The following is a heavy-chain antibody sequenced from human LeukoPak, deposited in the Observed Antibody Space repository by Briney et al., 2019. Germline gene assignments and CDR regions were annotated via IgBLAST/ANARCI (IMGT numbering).Heavy chain of an antibody. V-gene: IGHV3-30*02. CDR1: GFTFSSYG. Sequence: GGSLRLSCAASGFTFSSYGMHWVRQAPGKGLQWVTFIRYDGNSESYADSVKGRFIISGDNSKNTLYLQMNSLRAEDTALYFCAKDLTYTSQGGSDSWGQGTLVIVSS. D-gene: IGHD3-16*01. CDR2: IRYDGNSE. J-gene: IGHJ4*02. CDR3: AKDLTYTSQGGSDS.